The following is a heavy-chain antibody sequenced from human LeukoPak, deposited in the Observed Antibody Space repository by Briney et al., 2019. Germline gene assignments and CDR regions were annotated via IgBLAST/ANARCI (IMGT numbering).Heavy chain of an antibody. J-gene: IGHJ4*02. CDR1: GGSISSGRYY. CDR2: LYTTGST. D-gene: IGHD3-22*01. CDR3: ARVTTGGYYNY. V-gene: IGHV4-61*02. Sequence: PSETLSLTCSVSGGSISSGRYYWSWIRQPAGKGLEWIGRLYTTGSTTYNPSLKNRVTMSFDASNNQFSLRLSSVTAADTAVYYCARVTTGGYYNYWGQGTLVTVSS.